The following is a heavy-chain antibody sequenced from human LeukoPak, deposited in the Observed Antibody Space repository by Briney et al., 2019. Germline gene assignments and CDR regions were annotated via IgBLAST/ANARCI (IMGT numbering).Heavy chain of an antibody. Sequence: PGGSLSLSCAASGFTFSTYAMHWVRQAPGKGLEWVAVISYDGVAVVSYDGSNKYYAAFVKGRFTISRDNAKNSLDPQMNSLRAEDTAVYYCAELGITMIGGVWGKGTTVTISS. D-gene: IGHD3-10*02. CDR1: GFTFSTYA. CDR2: ISYDGVAVVSYDGSNK. V-gene: IGHV3-30*18. J-gene: IGHJ6*04. CDR3: AELGITMIGGV.